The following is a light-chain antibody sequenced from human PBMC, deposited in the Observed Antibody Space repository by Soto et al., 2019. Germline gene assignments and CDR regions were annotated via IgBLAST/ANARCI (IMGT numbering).Light chain of an antibody. J-gene: IGKJ1*01. Sequence: EIVLTQSPGTLSLSPGQRATISCRASQSVSNFLAWYQQKPGQAPRLLIYDASNRATGIPARFSGSGSGTDFTLTISSLQPDDFATYYCKHYNSYSEAFGQGTKVDIK. CDR2: DAS. CDR3: KHYNSYSEA. V-gene: IGKV3-11*01. CDR1: QSVSNF.